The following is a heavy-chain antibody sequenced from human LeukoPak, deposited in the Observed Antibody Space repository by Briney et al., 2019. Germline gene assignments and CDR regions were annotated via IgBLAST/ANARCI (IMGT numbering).Heavy chain of an antibody. CDR2: ISSSSSTI. V-gene: IGHV3-48*04. J-gene: IGHJ4*02. D-gene: IGHD6-19*01. CDR1: GFTFSSYS. Sequence: GGSLRLSCAASGFTFSSYSMNWVRQAPGKGLEWVSYISSSSSTIYYADSVKGRFTISRDNAKNSLYLQMNSLRAEDTAVYYWAREGREEYSSGWTSGYFDYWGQGTLVTVSS. CDR3: AREGREEYSSGWTSGYFDY.